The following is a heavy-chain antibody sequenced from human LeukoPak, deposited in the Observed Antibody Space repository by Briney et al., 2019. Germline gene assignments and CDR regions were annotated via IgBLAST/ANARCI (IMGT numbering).Heavy chain of an antibody. D-gene: IGHD3-10*01. CDR2: ISSSSLYI. CDR1: GFTLSTYS. Sequence: GGSLRLSCAASGFTLSTYSLNWVRQAPGKGLEWVSSISSSSLYIYYADSVKGRFTISRDNAKNSLYLQMNSLRAEDTAVYYCAREPPDYYGSGSYPWYFDYWGQGTLVTVSS. CDR3: AREPPDYYGSGSYPWYFDY. J-gene: IGHJ4*02. V-gene: IGHV3-21*01.